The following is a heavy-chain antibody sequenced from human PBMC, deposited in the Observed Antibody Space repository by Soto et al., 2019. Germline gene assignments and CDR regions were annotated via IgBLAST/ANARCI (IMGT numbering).Heavy chain of an antibody. CDR2: INPNSGGT. Sequence: QVQLVQSGAEVKKPGASVKVSCKASGYTFTGYYMHWVRQAPGQGLEWMGWINPNSGGTNYAQKFQGWVTMPRDTSISTAYMELSRLRSDDTAVYYCARDLRLVSYYYYGMDVWGQGTTVTVSS. D-gene: IGHD3-3*01. V-gene: IGHV1-2*04. J-gene: IGHJ6*02. CDR1: GYTFTGYY. CDR3: ARDLRLVSYYYYGMDV.